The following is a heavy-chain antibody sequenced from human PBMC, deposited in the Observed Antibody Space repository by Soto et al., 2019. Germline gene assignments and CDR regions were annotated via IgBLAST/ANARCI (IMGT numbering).Heavy chain of an antibody. CDR1: GGSISSGGYY. CDR3: ARVYCSGGSCYEFDY. CDR2: IYYSGST. V-gene: IGHV4-31*03. Sequence: QVQLQESGPGLVKPSQTLSLTCTVSGGSISSGGYYWSWIRQHPGKGLEWIGYIYYSGSTYYNPSLKSRVTMSVVTYKNQFSMKLRSVTAADTAVYYCARVYCSGGSCYEFDYWGQGTLVTVAS. J-gene: IGHJ4*02. D-gene: IGHD2-15*01.